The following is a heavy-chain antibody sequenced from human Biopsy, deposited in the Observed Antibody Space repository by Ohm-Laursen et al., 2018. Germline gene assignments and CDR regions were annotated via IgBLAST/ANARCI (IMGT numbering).Heavy chain of an antibody. CDR1: GKTFSDYY. D-gene: IGHD2-15*01. CDR2: INQSGRT. Sequence: SQTLSLTWKVYGKTFSDYYWSWIRQPPGKGLEWIGQINQSGRTNYNPSLKSRVNISADKSNNQFSLKLTSVTSADTAVYFCGNEVHGRDYWGLGALVTVSS. V-gene: IGHV4-34*08. J-gene: IGHJ4*02. CDR3: GNEVHGRDY.